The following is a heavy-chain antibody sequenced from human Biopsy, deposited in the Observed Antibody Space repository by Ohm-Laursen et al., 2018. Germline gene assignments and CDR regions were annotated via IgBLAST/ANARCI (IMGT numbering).Heavy chain of an antibody. D-gene: IGHD4-23*01. CDR1: GFTFNRSA. Sequence: SVKVSCKASGFTFNRSAMQWVRQARGQRLEWIGWIVVGGGNTNYAQKFQDRATMTWNTSTSTAHMELSSLRSGDTAVYYCVREEDGGGDYYYGLDAWGQGTLVTVSS. V-gene: IGHV1-58*02. CDR2: IVVGGGNT. CDR3: VREEDGGGDYYYGLDA. J-gene: IGHJ6*02.